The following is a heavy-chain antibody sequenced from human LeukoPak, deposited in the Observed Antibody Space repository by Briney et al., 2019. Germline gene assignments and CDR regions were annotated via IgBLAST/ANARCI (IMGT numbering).Heavy chain of an antibody. CDR1: GGSISSSSYY. V-gene: IGHV3-72*01. J-gene: IGHJ3*02. D-gene: IGHD3-10*01. CDR3: ARGGSDDAFDI. CDR2: TRNKANSYTT. Sequence: LSLTCTVSGGSISSSSYYWGWIRQPPGKGLEWVGRTRNKANSYTTEYAASVKGRFTISRDDSKNSLYLQMNSLKTEDTAVYYCARGGSDDAFDIWGQGTMVTVSS.